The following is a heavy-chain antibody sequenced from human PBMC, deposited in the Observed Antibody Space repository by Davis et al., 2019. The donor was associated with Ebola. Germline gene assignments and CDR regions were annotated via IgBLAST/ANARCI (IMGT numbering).Heavy chain of an antibody. J-gene: IGHJ3*01. D-gene: IGHD4-17*01. CDR3: ARKFATTPAV. V-gene: IGHV3-53*01. CDR2: IYSGGST. Sequence: GGSLRLSCAASGFTVSSNYMSWVRQAPGKGLEWVSVIYSGGSTYCADSVKGRFTISRDNSKNTLYLQMNSLKDEDTAVYYCARKFATTPAVWGQGTMVTVSS. CDR1: GFTVSSNY.